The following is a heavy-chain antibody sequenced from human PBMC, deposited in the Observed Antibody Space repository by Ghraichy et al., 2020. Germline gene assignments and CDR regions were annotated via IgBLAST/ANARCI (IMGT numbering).Heavy chain of an antibody. D-gene: IGHD3-10*01. CDR1: GFTFSSYA. CDR2: ISYDGSNK. V-gene: IGHV3-30-3*01. Sequence: GGSLRLSCAASGFTFSSYAMHWVRQAPGKGLEWVAVISYDGSNKYYADSVKGRFTISRDNSKNTLYLQMNSLRAEDTAVYYCARGEFKYYFDYWGQGTLVTVSS. CDR3: ARGEFKYYFDY. J-gene: IGHJ4*02.